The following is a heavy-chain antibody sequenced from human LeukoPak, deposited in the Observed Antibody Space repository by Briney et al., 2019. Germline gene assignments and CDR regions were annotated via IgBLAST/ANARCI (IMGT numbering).Heavy chain of an antibody. V-gene: IGHV4-59*01. CDR3: VRITQGTVDY. CDR2: IYHTGST. D-gene: IGHD3-10*01. J-gene: IGHJ4*02. CDR1: GGSISSFY. Sequence: SETLSLTCTVSGGSISSFYWSWIRQPPGKGLEWIGYIYHTGSTNFNPSLKSRVTISEDTSKNQFSLKLSSVTAADTAIYYCVRITQGTVDYWGQGTLVTVSS.